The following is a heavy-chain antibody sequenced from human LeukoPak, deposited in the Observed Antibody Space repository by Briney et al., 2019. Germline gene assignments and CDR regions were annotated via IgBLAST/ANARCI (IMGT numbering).Heavy chain of an antibody. CDR3: ASGYGDYDY. D-gene: IGHD4-17*01. Sequence: ASVKLSCKASGYTFTSYYMHRGAQSPGQGLEGWGIINPSGGITSYAQKFQARVTMTRDTSTSTVYMELSSLRSEDTAVYYRASGYGDYDYWGQGTLVTVSS. CDR2: INPSGGIT. J-gene: IGHJ4*02. V-gene: IGHV1-46*01. CDR1: GYTFTSYY.